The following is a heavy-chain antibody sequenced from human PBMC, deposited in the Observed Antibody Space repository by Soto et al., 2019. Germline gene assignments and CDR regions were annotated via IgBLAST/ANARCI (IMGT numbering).Heavy chain of an antibody. Sequence: NPSETLSLTCAVYGGSFSGYYWSWIRQPPGKGLEWIGEINHSGSTNYNPSLKSRVTISVDTSKNQFSLKLSSVTAADTAVYYCARGQGEWFGEFPNYGMDVWGQGTTVTVSS. J-gene: IGHJ6*02. CDR2: INHSGST. CDR1: GGSFSGYY. CDR3: ARGQGEWFGEFPNYGMDV. D-gene: IGHD3-10*01. V-gene: IGHV4-34*01.